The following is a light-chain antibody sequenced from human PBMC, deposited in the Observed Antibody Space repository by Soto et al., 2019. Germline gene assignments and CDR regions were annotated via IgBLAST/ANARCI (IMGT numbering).Light chain of an antibody. CDR2: DST. Sequence: VLTQSPATLSLSPGERATLSRWASQSIHTSLAWYQQKSGKPPRLVIYDSTLRANGVPDRFGGSRSGTEFTLTINSLEPEDFAVYYCQQRNVWPPITFGQGTRLEIK. J-gene: IGKJ5*01. CDR3: QQRNVWPPIT. V-gene: IGKV3-11*01. CDR1: QSIHTS.